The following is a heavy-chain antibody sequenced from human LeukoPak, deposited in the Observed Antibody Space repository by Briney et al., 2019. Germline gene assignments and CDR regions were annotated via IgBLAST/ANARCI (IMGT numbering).Heavy chain of an antibody. J-gene: IGHJ5*02. CDR3: AIAGVVPAAYNWFDP. V-gene: IGHV1-69*01. Sequence: GPSVKVSCKASGGTFSSYAISWVRQAPGQGLEWMGGIIPIFGTANYAQKFQGRVTITADESTSTAYMELSSLRSEDTAVYYCAIAGVVPAAYNWFDPWGQGTLVTVSS. CDR2: IIPIFGTA. CDR1: GGTFSSYA. D-gene: IGHD2-2*01.